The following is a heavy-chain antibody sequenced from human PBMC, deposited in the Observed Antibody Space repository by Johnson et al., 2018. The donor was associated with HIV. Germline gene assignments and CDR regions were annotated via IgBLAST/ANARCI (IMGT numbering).Heavy chain of an antibody. CDR1: GFTFSTYD. CDR3: ARVLESQVAAGSWAFDI. CDR2: ISYDGANK. V-gene: IGHV3-30-3*01. D-gene: IGHD6-13*01. Sequence: QVQLVESGGGVVQPGRSLRLSCAASGFTFSTYDMHWVRQAPGKGLEWVAVISYDGANKYYADSVKGRFTISRDNSKNTLYLQMNSLTTEDTAVYYCARVLESQVAAGSWAFDIWCQGTMVTVSS. J-gene: IGHJ3*02.